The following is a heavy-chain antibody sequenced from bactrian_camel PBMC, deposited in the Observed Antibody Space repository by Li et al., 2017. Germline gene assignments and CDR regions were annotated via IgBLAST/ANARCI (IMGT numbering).Heavy chain of an antibody. D-gene: IGHD3*01. Sequence: VQLVESGGGSVQAGGSLKLSCAAGYIFSSCGMGWYRQAPGKERALVSTIGSDGITTYADSVKGRFTISQDTPKNTVYLQMNSLKPEDTAMYYCAAAEAGRGTWPDDDGYWGQGTQVTVS. V-gene: IGHV3S53*01. CDR1: GYIFSSCG. J-gene: IGHJ6*01. CDR2: IGSDGIT. CDR3: AAAEAGRGTWPDDDGY.